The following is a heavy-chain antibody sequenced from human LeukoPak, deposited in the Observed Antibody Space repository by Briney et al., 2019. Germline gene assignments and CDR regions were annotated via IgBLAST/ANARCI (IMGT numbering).Heavy chain of an antibody. V-gene: IGHV4-34*01. CDR3: ASGAEG. Sequence: SETLSLTCAVYGGSFSGYYWSWIRQPPGKGLEWIGEINHSGSTNYNPSLKSRVTISVDTSKNQFSLKLSSVTAADTAVYYCASGAEGWGQGTLVTVSS. J-gene: IGHJ4*02. CDR1: GGSFSGYY. CDR2: INHSGST. D-gene: IGHD6-13*01.